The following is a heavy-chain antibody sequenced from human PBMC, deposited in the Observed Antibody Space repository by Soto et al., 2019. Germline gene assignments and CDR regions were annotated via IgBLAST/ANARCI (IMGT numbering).Heavy chain of an antibody. V-gene: IGHV3-30*04. CDR2: ISYDGSSK. J-gene: IGHJ4*02. Sequence: QVQLVESGGGVVQPGRSLTLSCAASGFTFSSYAMHWVRQAPGKGLEWVAVISYDGSSKYFADSVKGRFTISRDNSKNTLYLQMNSLRAEDTAVYYCAKDRGRGYSYAIDYWGQGTLVTVSS. CDR3: AKDRGRGYSYAIDY. CDR1: GFTFSSYA. D-gene: IGHD5-18*01.